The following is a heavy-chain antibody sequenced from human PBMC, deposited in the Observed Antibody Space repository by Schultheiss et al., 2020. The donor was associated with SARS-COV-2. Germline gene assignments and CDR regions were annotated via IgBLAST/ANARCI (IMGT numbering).Heavy chain of an antibody. Sequence: SETLSLTCSVSGGSISSGGYYWSWIRQHPGKGLECIGYIYYSGSTNYNPSLKSRVTISVDTSKNQFSLKLSSVTAADTAVYYCARGSSIRYYYGSGTYGMDVWGQGTTVTVSS. V-gene: IGHV4-31*03. J-gene: IGHJ6*02. CDR3: ARGSSIRYYYGSGTYGMDV. CDR1: GGSISSGGYY. CDR2: IYYSGST. D-gene: IGHD3-10*01.